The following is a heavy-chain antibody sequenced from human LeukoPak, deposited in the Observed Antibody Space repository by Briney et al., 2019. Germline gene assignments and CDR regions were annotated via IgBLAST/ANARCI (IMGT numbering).Heavy chain of an antibody. V-gene: IGHV1-2*02. D-gene: IGHD1-7*01. CDR1: GYTFTGYY. J-gene: IGHJ5*02. CDR2: INPNSGGT. Sequence: APVKVSCKASGYTFTGYYMHCVRQAPGQRLEGMGWINPNSGGTNYAQKFQGRVTMTRDTSISTAYMELSRLRSDDTAVYYCAREGLELRGWFDPWGQGTLVTVSS. CDR3: AREGLELRGWFDP.